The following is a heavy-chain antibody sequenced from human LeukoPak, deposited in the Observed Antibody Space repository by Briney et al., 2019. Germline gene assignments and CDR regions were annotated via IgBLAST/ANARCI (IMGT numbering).Heavy chain of an antibody. Sequence: ASVKVSCKASGFTFTSSAVQWVRQARGQRLEWIGWIVVGSGNTNYAQKFQERVTITRDMSTSTAYMELSSLRSEDTAVYYCARGSYYGSGSYRARAYNWFDPWGQGTLVTVSS. D-gene: IGHD3-10*01. CDR1: GFTFTSSA. CDR2: IVVGSGNT. CDR3: ARGSYYGSGSYRARAYNWFDP. V-gene: IGHV1-58*01. J-gene: IGHJ5*02.